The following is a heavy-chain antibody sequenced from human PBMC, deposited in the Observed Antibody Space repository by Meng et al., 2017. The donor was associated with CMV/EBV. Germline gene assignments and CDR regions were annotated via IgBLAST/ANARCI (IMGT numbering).Heavy chain of an antibody. J-gene: IGHJ4*02. Sequence: QVQLQESGPGLLKPSETLSLTCTVSGGSISSYYWSWIRRPAGKGLGWIGRIYTSGSTNYNPSLKRGVTMLVCTSKNQCSLKRSSVTAADTAVYYFARGPEVDYGDYVGLDYWGQGTLVTVSS. CDR2: IYTSGST. CDR3: ARGPEVDYGDYVGLDY. V-gene: IGHV4-4*07. D-gene: IGHD4-17*01. CDR1: GGSISSYY.